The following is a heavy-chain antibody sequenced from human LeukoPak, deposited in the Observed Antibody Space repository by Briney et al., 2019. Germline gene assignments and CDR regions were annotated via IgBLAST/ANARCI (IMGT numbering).Heavy chain of an antibody. J-gene: IGHJ6*02. Sequence: SETLSLTCTVSGGSISSYYWSWIRQPPGKGLGWIGYIYYSGSTNYNPSLKSRVTISVDTSKNQFSLKLSSVTAADTAVYYCAREREPIGALWFGESGGMDVWGQGTTVTVSS. CDR3: AREREPIGALWFGESGGMDV. V-gene: IGHV4-59*01. D-gene: IGHD3-10*01. CDR2: IYYSGST. CDR1: GGSISSYY.